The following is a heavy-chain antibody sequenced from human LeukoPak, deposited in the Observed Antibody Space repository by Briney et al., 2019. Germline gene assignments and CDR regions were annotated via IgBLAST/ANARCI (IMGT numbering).Heavy chain of an antibody. CDR1: GFTFSRFS. CDR3: AREFNTVGNFDY. CDR2: IYVTGGYI. J-gene: IGHJ4*02. Sequence: PGGSLRLSCATSGFTFSRFSMRWVRQAPGKGLEWVASIYVTGGYINYADSVKGRVTISGDNAKNSVYLQMNSLRAEDTAVYYCAREFNTVGNFDYWGQGTLVTVSS. D-gene: IGHD3-10*01. V-gene: IGHV3-21*01.